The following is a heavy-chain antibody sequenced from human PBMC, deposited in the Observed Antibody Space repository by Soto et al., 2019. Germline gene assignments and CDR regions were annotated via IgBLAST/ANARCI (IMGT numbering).Heavy chain of an antibody. D-gene: IGHD6-13*01. Sequence: GGSLRLSCAASGFTLSSYWMHWVRQVPGKGLVGVSRINSDGSSTSYADSVKGRFTISRDNAKNMLYLQMNSLRVEDTAVYYCARGPEGINWYTHPIDYWGQGTLVTVSS. CDR1: GFTLSSYW. CDR2: INSDGSST. J-gene: IGHJ4*02. V-gene: IGHV3-74*01. CDR3: ARGPEGINWYTHPIDY.